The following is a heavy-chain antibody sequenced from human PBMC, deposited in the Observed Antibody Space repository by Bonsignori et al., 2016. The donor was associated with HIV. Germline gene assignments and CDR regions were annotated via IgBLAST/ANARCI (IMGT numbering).Heavy chain of an antibody. J-gene: IGHJ4*02. CDR3: ARYDPHYDFWRVFD. D-gene: IGHD3-3*01. Sequence: WIRQPPGKGLEWIGSIYHSGSTYYNPSLKSRVTISVDTSKNQFSLKLSSVTAADTAVYYCARYDPHYDFWRVFDYGAREPWSPSPQ. V-gene: IGHV4-38-2*01. CDR2: IYHSGST.